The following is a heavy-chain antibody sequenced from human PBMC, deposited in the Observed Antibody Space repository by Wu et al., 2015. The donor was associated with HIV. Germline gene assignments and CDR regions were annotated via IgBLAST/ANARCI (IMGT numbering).Heavy chain of an antibody. CDR3: AREGVDAFHP. CDR2: ISANNGDT. Sequence: QVQLVQSGAEVKKPGASVKVSCKASGSTFTGYYIHWVRQAPGQGLEWMGWISANNGDTSYAQKFQGRVTVTTDTSTTTSYMELRSLKSDDTAIYYCAREGVDAFHPWGQGTLVTVSS. J-gene: IGHJ5*02. V-gene: IGHV1-18*04. CDR1: GSTFTGYY. D-gene: IGHD5-12*01.